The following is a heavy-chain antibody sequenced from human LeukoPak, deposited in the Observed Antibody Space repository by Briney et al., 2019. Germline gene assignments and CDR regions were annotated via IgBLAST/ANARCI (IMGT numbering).Heavy chain of an antibody. Sequence: GRSLRLSCAASGFTFSSYVMHWVRQAPGKGLEWVAIISYDGSNEYYADSVRGRFTISRDNAKNSLYLQMNSLRVEDTAVYYCARDPRTVRIWGQGTLVTVSS. D-gene: IGHD1-1*01. CDR2: ISYDGSNE. J-gene: IGHJ4*02. V-gene: IGHV3-30*04. CDR1: GFTFSSYV. CDR3: ARDPRTVRI.